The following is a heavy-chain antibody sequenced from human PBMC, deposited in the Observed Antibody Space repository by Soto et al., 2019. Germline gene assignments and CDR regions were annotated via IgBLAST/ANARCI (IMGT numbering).Heavy chain of an antibody. CDR3: ARREAGDYNYGMDV. D-gene: IGHD6-13*01. CDR1: GYTFTNYY. V-gene: IGHV1-46*01. Sequence: QMQLVQSGAEVKKPGASVKVSCKASGYTFTNYYMHWVRQAPGQGLEWMGIINPSDGITSYAQKSQGRVTMTRDTSTTTVYMELSSLRSEDTAVYYCARREAGDYNYGMDVWGQGTTVTVSS. CDR2: INPSDGIT. J-gene: IGHJ6*02.